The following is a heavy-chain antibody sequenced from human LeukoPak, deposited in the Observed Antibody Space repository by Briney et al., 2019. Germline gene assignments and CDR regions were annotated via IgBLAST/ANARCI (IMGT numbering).Heavy chain of an antibody. J-gene: IGHJ4*02. CDR3: ASYQRDGVVLN. Sequence: SETLSLTCTVSGGSISSHYWSWIRQPPGKGLEWIGYIYYSGSTNYNPSLKSRVTISVDTSKNQFSLKLSSVTAADTAVYYCASYQRDGVVLNWGQGTLVTVSS. D-gene: IGHD3-3*01. CDR2: IYYSGST. V-gene: IGHV4-59*11. CDR1: GGSISSHY.